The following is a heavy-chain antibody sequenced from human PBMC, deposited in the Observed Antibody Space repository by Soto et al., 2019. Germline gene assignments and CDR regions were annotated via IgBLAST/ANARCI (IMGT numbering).Heavy chain of an antibody. J-gene: IGHJ4*02. CDR2: IIPIFGTA. V-gene: IGHV1-69*13. Sequence: SVKVSCKASGGTFSSYAISWVRQAPGQGLEWMGGIIPIFGTANYAQKFQGRVTITADESTSTAYMELSSLRSEDTAVYYCARDRYYYDSSGYSSRTYFDYWGQGTLVTVSS. CDR3: ARDRYYYDSSGYSSRTYFDY. CDR1: GGTFSSYA. D-gene: IGHD3-22*01.